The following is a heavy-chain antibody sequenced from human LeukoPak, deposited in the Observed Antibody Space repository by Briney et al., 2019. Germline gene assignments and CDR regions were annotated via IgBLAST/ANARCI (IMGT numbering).Heavy chain of an antibody. V-gene: IGHV4-39*01. CDR1: GGSISSSSYY. CDR3: ARGLPLIPWFDY. Sequence: SGTLSLTCTVSGGSISSSSYYWGWIRQPQGKGLEWIGSIYYSGSTYYNPSLKSRVTISVDTSKNQFSLKLSSVTAADTAVYYCARGLPLIPWFDYWGQGTLVTVSS. CDR2: IYYSGST. D-gene: IGHD5-12*01. J-gene: IGHJ4*02.